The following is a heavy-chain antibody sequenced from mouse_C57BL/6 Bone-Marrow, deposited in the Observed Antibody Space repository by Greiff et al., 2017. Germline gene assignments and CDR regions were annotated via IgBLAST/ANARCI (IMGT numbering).Heavy chain of an antibody. CDR2: IDPSDSYT. D-gene: IGHD1-1*01. Sequence: VQLQQPGAELVMPGASVKLSCKASGYTFTSYWMHWVKQRPGQGLEWIGEIDPSDSYTNYNQKFKGKSTLTVDKSSSTAYMQLSSLTSEDSAVYYCARGEDYGRFAYWGQGTLVTVSA. V-gene: IGHV1-69*01. J-gene: IGHJ3*01. CDR3: ARGEDYGRFAY. CDR1: GYTFTSYW.